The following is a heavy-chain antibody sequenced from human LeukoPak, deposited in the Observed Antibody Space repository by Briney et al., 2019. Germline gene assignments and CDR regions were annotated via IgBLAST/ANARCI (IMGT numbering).Heavy chain of an antibody. CDR3: ARGGGASYSTHWYGVYYFDY. D-gene: IGHD3-10*01. Sequence: NPSETLSLTCGVYGGSFSGHHWSWIRQPPGKGLEWIGEINQSGSTNYSPSLESRVSMSVDTSKNQFSLNLTSVTAADTAVYYCARGGGASYSTHWYGVYYFDYWGQGILVTVSS. J-gene: IGHJ4*02. CDR2: INQSGST. CDR1: GGSFSGHH. V-gene: IGHV4-34*01.